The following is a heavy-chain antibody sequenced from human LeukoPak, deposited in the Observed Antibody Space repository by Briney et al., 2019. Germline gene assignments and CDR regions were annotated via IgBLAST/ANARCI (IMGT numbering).Heavy chain of an antibody. J-gene: IGHJ4*02. D-gene: IGHD1-26*01. CDR1: GCTFSNYS. CDR3: ARETAVWGLNVSPYFDY. CDR2: ISSSSSTI. Sequence: GGYLTLYGAASGCTFSNYSMDWVRQAPGKGLEWVSYISSSSSTIYYADSVKGRFTISRDNAKNSLYLQMNSLRAEDTAVYYCARETAVWGLNVSPYFDYWGQGTLVTVSS. V-gene: IGHV3-48*04.